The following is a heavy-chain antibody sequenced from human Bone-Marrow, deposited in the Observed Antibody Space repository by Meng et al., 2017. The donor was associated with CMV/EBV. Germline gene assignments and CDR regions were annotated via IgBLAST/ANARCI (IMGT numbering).Heavy chain of an antibody. J-gene: IGHJ2*01. CDR1: GGSISRSTYY. V-gene: IGHV3-15*01. CDR3: TTAQEYQLLFPTYWYFDL. CDR2: IKSKTDGGTT. Sequence: GGSLRLSCSVSGGSISRSTYYWGWIRQAPGKGLEWVGRIKSKTDGGTTDYAAPVKGRFTISRDDSKNTLYLQMNSLKTEDTAVYYCTTAQEYQLLFPTYWYFDLWGRGTLVTVSS. D-gene: IGHD2-2*01.